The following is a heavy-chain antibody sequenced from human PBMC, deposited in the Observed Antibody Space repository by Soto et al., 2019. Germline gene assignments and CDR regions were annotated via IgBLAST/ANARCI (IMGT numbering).Heavy chain of an antibody. CDR2: ISGSGGST. CDR1: GFTFSSYA. D-gene: IGHD6-13*01. J-gene: IGHJ5*02. CDR3: AKDPSSSWYSPNWFDP. Sequence: GGSLRLSCAASGFTFSSYAMSWVRQAPGKGLEWVSAISGSGGSTYYADSVKGRFTISRDNSKNTLYLQMNSLRAEDTAVYYCAKDPSSSWYSPNWFDPWGQGTLVTLSS. V-gene: IGHV3-23*01.